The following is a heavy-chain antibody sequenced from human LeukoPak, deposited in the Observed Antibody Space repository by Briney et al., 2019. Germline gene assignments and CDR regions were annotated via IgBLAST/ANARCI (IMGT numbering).Heavy chain of an antibody. D-gene: IGHD7-27*01. CDR3: ASEINWGYGAFDV. J-gene: IGHJ3*01. CDR2: IKGDGSEN. CDR1: GFMFSNYW. Sequence: GGSLRLSCAGSGFMFSNYWMTWVRQAPGKGLEWVANIKGDGSENYYVDSMKGRFTISRDNAKNSLYLQMNSLRAEGTAVYYCASEINWGYGAFDVWGQGTMVTVSS. V-gene: IGHV3-7*01.